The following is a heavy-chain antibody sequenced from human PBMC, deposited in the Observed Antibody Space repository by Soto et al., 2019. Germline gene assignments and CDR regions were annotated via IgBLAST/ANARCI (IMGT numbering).Heavy chain of an antibody. J-gene: IGHJ6*02. CDR1: GGSVSSADYY. CDR3: ARVYYFDNSGLPYGMDI. V-gene: IGHV4-30-4*01. CDR2: IYHSGST. Sequence: SETLSLTCTVSGGSVSSADYYWNWIRQPPGKGLEWIGYIYHSGSTNYNASLKCRVIISIDTSRNQFSMKLSSVTAADTAVDYCARVYYFDNSGLPYGMDIWGQGTRVSVSS. D-gene: IGHD3-22*01.